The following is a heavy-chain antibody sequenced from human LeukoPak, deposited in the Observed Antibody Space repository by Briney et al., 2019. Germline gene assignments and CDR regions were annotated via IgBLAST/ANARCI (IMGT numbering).Heavy chain of an antibody. CDR1: GFTFSSYE. CDR2: IRSDGSNK. Sequence: GGSLRLSCAASGFTFSSYEMNWVRQAPGKELEWMAFIRSDGSNKYYADSVKGRFTISRDNSKNTLYLQMNSLRSEDTAVYYCARVKSEYSSWGDYYYYYMDVWGKGTTVTVSS. D-gene: IGHD6-6*01. V-gene: IGHV3-30*02. J-gene: IGHJ6*03. CDR3: ARVKSEYSSWGDYYYYYMDV.